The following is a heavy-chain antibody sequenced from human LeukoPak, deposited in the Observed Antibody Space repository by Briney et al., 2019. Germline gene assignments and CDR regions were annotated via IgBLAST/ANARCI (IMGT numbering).Heavy chain of an antibody. CDR2: ISGSGSRT. Sequence: PGGSLRLSCAASEFTFSSYAMNWVRQAPGKGLEWVSGISGSGSRTYYADSVKGRFTISRDNSKNTLYLQMNSLRADDTAVYYCAKGRNSGWFFDYWGQGTLVSVSS. V-gene: IGHV3-23*01. CDR1: EFTFSSYA. D-gene: IGHD6-19*01. J-gene: IGHJ4*02. CDR3: AKGRNSGWFFDY.